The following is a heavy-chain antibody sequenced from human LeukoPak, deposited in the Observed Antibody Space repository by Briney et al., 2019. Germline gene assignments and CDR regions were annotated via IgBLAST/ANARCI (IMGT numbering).Heavy chain of an antibody. D-gene: IGHD3-10*01. CDR1: GFTFSTYT. J-gene: IGHJ4*02. V-gene: IGHV3-48*04. CDR3: ARDRGYGSGGFDY. Sequence: GGSLRLSCAASGFTFSTYTMNWVRQAPGKGLEWVSYISSSGSTIYYADSVKGRFTISRDNAKNSLYLQMNSLRAEDTAVYYCARDRGYGSGGFDYWGQGTLVTVSS. CDR2: ISSSGSTI.